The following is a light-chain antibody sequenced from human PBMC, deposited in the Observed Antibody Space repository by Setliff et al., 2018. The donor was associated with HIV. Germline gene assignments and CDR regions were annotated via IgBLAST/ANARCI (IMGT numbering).Light chain of an antibody. V-gene: IGLV2-11*01. CDR2: DVS. Sequence: QSALTQPRSVSGSPGQSVTISCTGTSSDVGGYNYVSWYQQHPGKAPKLMIYDVSKRPSGVPDRFSGSKSGNTASLTISGLQAEDEADYYRCSYAGSYTYVFGTGTKVTVL. CDR3: CSYAGSYTYV. CDR1: SSDVGGYNY. J-gene: IGLJ1*01.